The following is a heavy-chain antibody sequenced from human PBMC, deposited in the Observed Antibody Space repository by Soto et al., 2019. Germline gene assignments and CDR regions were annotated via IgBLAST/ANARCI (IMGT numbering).Heavy chain of an antibody. Sequence: ISYDGGERFYADSVKGRFTISGDNSKNRLDLQMSSLRPEDTAVYYCARDLPLYCRGDCNFDFWGQGTLVTVSS. CDR2: ISYDGGER. CDR3: ARDLPLYCRGDCNFDF. J-gene: IGHJ4*02. V-gene: IGHV3-30*03. D-gene: IGHD2-21*02.